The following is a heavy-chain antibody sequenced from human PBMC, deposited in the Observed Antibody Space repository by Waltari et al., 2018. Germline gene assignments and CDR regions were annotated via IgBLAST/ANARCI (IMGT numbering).Heavy chain of an antibody. D-gene: IGHD1-26*01. CDR3: ARDEIHVGPTNVGVTLDY. CDR2: NSSSNYI. V-gene: IGHV3-21*01. CDR1: GFTLSTYS. J-gene: IGHJ4*02. Sequence: EVHLVESGGGLVKPGGSLRLSCVVSGFTLSTYSMNWVRQAPGKGLEWVSSNSSSNYIKYADSVKGRFTISRYTTKNSLYLQMNSLRVEDTAVYHCARDEIHVGPTNVGVTLDYWGQGTLVTVSS.